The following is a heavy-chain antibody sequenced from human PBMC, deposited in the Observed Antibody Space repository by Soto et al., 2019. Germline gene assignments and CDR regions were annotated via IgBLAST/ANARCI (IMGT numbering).Heavy chain of an antibody. CDR2: MNPNSGNT. Sequence: QVQLVQSGAEVKKPGASVKVSCKASGYTFTSYDINWVRQATGQGLEWMGWMNPNSGNTGYAQKFQGRVTMTRNTSISTAYMELSSLRSEDTAVYYCARGTPPDHFFWSGYYISWGQGTLVTVSS. CDR3: ARGTPPDHFFWSGYYIS. CDR1: GYTFTSYD. V-gene: IGHV1-8*01. J-gene: IGHJ4*02. D-gene: IGHD3-3*01.